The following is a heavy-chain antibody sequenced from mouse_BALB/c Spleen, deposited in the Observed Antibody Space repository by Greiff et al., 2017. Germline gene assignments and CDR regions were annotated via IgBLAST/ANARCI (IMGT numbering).Heavy chain of an antibody. D-gene: IGHD1-1*01. Sequence: VQGVESGAGLVKPGASVKLSCKASGYTFTEYIIHWVKQRSGQGLEWIGWFYPGSGSIKYNEKFKDKATLTADKSSSTVYMELSRLTSEDSAVYFCARHEFGYYAPFAYWGQGTLVTVSA. CDR2: FYPGSGSI. V-gene: IGHV1-62-2*01. CDR3: ARHEFGYYAPFAY. CDR1: GYTFTEYI. J-gene: IGHJ3*01.